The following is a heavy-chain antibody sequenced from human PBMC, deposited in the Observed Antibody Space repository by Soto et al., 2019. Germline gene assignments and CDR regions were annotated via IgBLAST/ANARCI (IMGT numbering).Heavy chain of an antibody. CDR1: GGSISSSDFY. J-gene: IGHJ6*02. V-gene: IGHV4-39*07. D-gene: IGHD5-12*01. CDR3: ARGGNRVYYYYGMDV. CDR2: MHYSGTT. Sequence: PSETLSLTCTVSGGSISSSDFYWGWLRQPPGKGLDLIGSMHYSGTTNYNPSLKSRITISVDTSKNQFSLKLSSVTAADTAVYYCARGGNRVYYYYGMDVWGQGTTVTVSS.